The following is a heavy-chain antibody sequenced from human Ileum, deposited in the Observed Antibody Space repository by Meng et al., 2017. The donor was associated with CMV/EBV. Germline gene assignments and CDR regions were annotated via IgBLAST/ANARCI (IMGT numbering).Heavy chain of an antibody. CDR3: ARDGGSSALTYFDY. Sequence: GGSLRLSCAASGFTFSSYAMHWVRQAPGKGLEWVAVISYDGSNKYYADSVKGRFTISRDNSKNTLYLQMNSLRAEDTAVYYCARDGGSSALTYFDYWGQGTLVTVSS. CDR1: GFTFSSYA. V-gene: IGHV3-30*04. J-gene: IGHJ4*02. D-gene: IGHD6-13*01. CDR2: ISYDGSNK.